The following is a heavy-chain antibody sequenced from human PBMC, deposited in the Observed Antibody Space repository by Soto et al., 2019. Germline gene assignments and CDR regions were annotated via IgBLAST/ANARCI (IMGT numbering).Heavy chain of an antibody. Sequence: PSETLSLTCTVSGGSIISGGYYWSWIRKHPGKGLEWIGYIYYSGSTYYNPSLKSRVTISVDTSKNQFSLKLSSVTAADTAVYYCARSNYDILTGPTEGPYYFDYWGQGTLVTVSS. J-gene: IGHJ4*02. D-gene: IGHD3-9*01. CDR1: GGSIISGGYY. CDR3: ARSNYDILTGPTEGPYYFDY. V-gene: IGHV4-31*03. CDR2: IYYSGST.